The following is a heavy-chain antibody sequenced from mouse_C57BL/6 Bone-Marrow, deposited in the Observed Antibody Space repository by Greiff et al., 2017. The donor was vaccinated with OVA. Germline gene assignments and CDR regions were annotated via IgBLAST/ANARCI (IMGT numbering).Heavy chain of an antibody. CDR3: ASDYGIRDLDY. V-gene: IGHV1-85*01. CDR2: IYPRDGST. J-gene: IGHJ2*01. D-gene: IGHD1-1*01. Sequence: VKLMESGPELVKPGASVKLSCKASGYTFTSYDINWVKQRPGQGLEWIGWIYPRDGSTKYNEKFKGKATLTVDTSSSPAYMELHSLTSEDSAFYYCASDYGIRDLDYGGQGTTLTVSA. CDR1: GYTFTSYD.